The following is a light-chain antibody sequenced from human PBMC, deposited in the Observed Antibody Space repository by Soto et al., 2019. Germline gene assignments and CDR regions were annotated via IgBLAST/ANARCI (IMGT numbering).Light chain of an antibody. V-gene: IGKV3-11*01. CDR1: QSVSGY. CDR3: QQRSNWPYLT. Sequence: EIVLTQSPDTLSLSPGERATLSCRASQSVSGYLGWYQQKPGQAPRLLIYDASNRAYGVPARFRGSGSGTNFTLTIASLEPDDVAVDYCQQRSNWPYLTFGGGTMV. CDR2: DAS. J-gene: IGKJ4*01.